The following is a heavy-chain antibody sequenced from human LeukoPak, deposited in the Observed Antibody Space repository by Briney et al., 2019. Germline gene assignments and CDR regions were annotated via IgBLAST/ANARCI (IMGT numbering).Heavy chain of an antibody. Sequence: PGGSLRLSCAASGFIFSSYATSWVRQAPGKGLXXXSAISGSGGTTYYAASVKGRLTISRDNSKNTLYLQMNSLRAEDTAVYFCAKNIYSGTYYFDYWGQGTLVTVSS. D-gene: IGHD5-12*01. CDR2: ISGSGGTT. CDR1: GFIFSSYA. CDR3: AKNIYSGTYYFDY. V-gene: IGHV3-23*01. J-gene: IGHJ4*02.